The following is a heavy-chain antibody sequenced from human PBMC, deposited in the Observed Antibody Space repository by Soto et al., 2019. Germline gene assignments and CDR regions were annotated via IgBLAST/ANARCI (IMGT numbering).Heavy chain of an antibody. CDR1: GFTCSSDA. CDR2: IKSKTDGGTT. D-gene: IGHD3-22*01. J-gene: IGHJ4*02. Sequence: GGSLRLSCAASGFTCSSDAMHWVRQAPGKGLEWVGRIKSKTDGGTTDYAAPVKGRFTISRDDSKNTLYLQMNSLKTEDTAVYYCTTGLSNGYYNFDYWGQGTPVTVSS. CDR3: TTGLSNGYYNFDY. V-gene: IGHV3-15*01.